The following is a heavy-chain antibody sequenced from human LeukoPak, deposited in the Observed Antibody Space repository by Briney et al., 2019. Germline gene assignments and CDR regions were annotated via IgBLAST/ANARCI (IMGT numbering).Heavy chain of an antibody. CDR2: ISSSGGNT. CDR1: GFTFSTYA. V-gene: IGHV3-23*01. J-gene: IGHJ5*02. CDR3: AKGYSSPFDP. Sequence: PGGSLRLSCAASGFTFSTYAMSWVRQAPGKGLQWVSSISSSGGNTYYAGSVKGRFTISRDNSKSTLYLQMNSLRAEDTAVYYCAKGYSSPFDPWGQGTLVTVSS. D-gene: IGHD6-13*01.